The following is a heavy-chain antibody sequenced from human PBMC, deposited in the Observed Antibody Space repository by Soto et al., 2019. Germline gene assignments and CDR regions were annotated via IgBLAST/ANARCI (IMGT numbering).Heavy chain of an antibody. CDR1: GGTFSSYA. J-gene: IGHJ6*02. CDR3: ARPSMVRGVHPSDYYYYGMDV. D-gene: IGHD3-10*01. Sequence: QVQLVQSGAEVKKPGSSVKVSCKASGGTFSSYAISWVRQAPGQGLEWMGGIIPIFGTANYAQKFQGRVKITEDESTSTAYMELSSLRSEDTAVYYCARPSMVRGVHPSDYYYYGMDVWGQGTTVTVSS. CDR2: IIPIFGTA. V-gene: IGHV1-69*01.